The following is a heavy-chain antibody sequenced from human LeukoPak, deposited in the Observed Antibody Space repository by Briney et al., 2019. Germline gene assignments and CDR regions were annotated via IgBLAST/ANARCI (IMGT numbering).Heavy chain of an antibody. Sequence: AASVKVSCKASGYTVTSYGISWVRQAPGQGLEWMGWISAYNGNTKYAQKLQGRVTMTTDTSTSTAYKELRSLRSDDTAVYYCARAPRDRGYCGATSCFEYMDVWGRGTTVTISS. CDR3: ARAPRDRGYCGATSCFEYMDV. CDR1: GYTVTSYG. J-gene: IGHJ6*03. D-gene: IGHD2-2*01. CDR2: ISAYNGNT. V-gene: IGHV1-18*01.